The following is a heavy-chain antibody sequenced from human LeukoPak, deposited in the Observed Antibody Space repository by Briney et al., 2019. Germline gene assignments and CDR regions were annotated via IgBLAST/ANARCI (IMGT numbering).Heavy chain of an antibody. V-gene: IGHV4-34*01. D-gene: IGHD3-10*01. CDR3: ARDLDGSGYPFRY. CDR2: LNHRGNT. Sequence: PSETLSLTCAVYGGSFSGYFWSWIRQPPGKGLEWIGELNHRGNTNYNPSLKSRVSISVDTSKNQLSLRLTSVTAADTAVYYCARDLDGSGYPFRYWGQGSLVSVSS. J-gene: IGHJ4*02. CDR1: GGSFSGYF.